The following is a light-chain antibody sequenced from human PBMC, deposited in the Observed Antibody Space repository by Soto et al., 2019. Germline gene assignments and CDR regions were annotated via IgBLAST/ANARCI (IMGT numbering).Light chain of an antibody. J-gene: IGKJ5*01. CDR3: QQRNNWPPSIT. CDR2: DAS. CDR1: QFLSSY. V-gene: IGKV3-11*01. Sequence: EVVLTQSPATLSLAPGGRATLSCRASQFLSSYLAWYQQKPGQPPRLLIHDASSRATGIPARFSGSGSGTDFTLTISSLEPEDFAVYYCQQRNNWPPSITFGPGTRLEIK.